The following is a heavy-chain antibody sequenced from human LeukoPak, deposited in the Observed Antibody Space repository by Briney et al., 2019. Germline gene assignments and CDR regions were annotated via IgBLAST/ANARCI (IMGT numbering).Heavy chain of an antibody. CDR1: GFTFSSYS. Sequence: KSGGSLRLSCAASGFTFSSYSMNWVRHAPGKGLEWVSSISSSSSYIYYADSVKGRFTISRDNAKNSLYLQMNSLRAEDTAVYYCARGLRYFDWSGRFDYWGQGTLVTVSS. J-gene: IGHJ4*02. D-gene: IGHD3-9*01. CDR3: ARGLRYFDWSGRFDY. V-gene: IGHV3-21*01. CDR2: ISSSSSYI.